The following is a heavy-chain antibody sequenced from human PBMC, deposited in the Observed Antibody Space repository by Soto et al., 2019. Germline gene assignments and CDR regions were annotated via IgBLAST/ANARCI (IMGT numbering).Heavy chain of an antibody. CDR3: ARDRQYYYDSGSYGMDV. CDR1: GFSFRSFY. D-gene: IGHD3-10*01. Sequence: SETLSLTCNVSGFSFRSFYWSCIRQPAGKVLEWIGRIYGTGRSGSSNYNPSLKGRVTMSVDTSKNQISLKLTSVTAADTAVYFCARDRQYYYDSGSYGMDVWGQGTTVTVSS. V-gene: IGHV4-4*07. CDR2: IYGTGRSGSS. J-gene: IGHJ6*02.